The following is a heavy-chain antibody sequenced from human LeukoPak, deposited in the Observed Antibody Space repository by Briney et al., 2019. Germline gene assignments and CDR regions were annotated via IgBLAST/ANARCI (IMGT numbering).Heavy chain of an antibody. J-gene: IGHJ5*02. CDR1: GFTFSSYW. D-gene: IGHD3-10*01. Sequence: GGSLRLSCAASGFTFSSYWMHWVRQAPGKGLGWVSRINSDGSSTSYADSVKGRFTISRDNAKNTLYLQMNSLRVEATAVYYCARTGLYGSGPDWFDPWGQGTLVTVSS. CDR3: ARTGLYGSGPDWFDP. CDR2: INSDGSST. V-gene: IGHV3-74*01.